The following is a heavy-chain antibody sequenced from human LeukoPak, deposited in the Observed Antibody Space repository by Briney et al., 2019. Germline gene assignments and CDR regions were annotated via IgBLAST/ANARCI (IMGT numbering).Heavy chain of an antibody. D-gene: IGHD3-10*01. CDR2: IRSDAINK. CDR1: GFTFSSHG. V-gene: IGHV3-30*02. CDR3: ARDRSESYYLFDY. J-gene: IGHJ4*02. Sequence: GGSLRLSCAASGFTFSSHGIHWVRQAPGKGLEWVAFIRSDAINKYYADSVKGRITISRDNSKNTLYLQLSSLRAEDTAVYYCARDRSESYYLFDYWGQGTLVTVSS.